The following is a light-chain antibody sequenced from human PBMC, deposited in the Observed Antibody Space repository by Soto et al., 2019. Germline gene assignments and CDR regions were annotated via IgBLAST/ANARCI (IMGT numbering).Light chain of an antibody. Sequence: EIVMTQSPSTRSVSPGERATLSCRASQSVSSNLAWYQQKPGQAPRLLIYGASTRATGIPARFSGSGSGTEFTLTISSLQSEDFAVYHCQQYNNWPPITLGQATRLEIK. CDR3: QQYNNWPPIT. V-gene: IGKV3-15*01. CDR2: GAS. CDR1: QSVSSN. J-gene: IGKJ5*01.